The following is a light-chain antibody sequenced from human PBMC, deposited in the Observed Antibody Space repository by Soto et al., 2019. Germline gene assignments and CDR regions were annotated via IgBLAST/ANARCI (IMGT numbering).Light chain of an antibody. CDR1: QSVTNNY. J-gene: IGKJ1*01. CDR2: GAS. V-gene: IGKV3-20*01. Sequence: EIVLTQSPGTLSLSPGERATLSCRASQSVTNNYLAWYHQKPGQAPRLLIYGASSRATGIPDRFSGSGSGTDSTLTISRLEHEDSAVYYCHQYGSLGTFGQGTKVEIK. CDR3: HQYGSLGT.